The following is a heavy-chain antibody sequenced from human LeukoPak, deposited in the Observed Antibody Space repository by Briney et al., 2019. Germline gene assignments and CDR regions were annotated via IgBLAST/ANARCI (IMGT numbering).Heavy chain of an antibody. CDR2: INHSGST. Sequence: KASETLSLTCAVYGGSFSGYYWSWIRQPPGKGLEWIGEINHSGSTNYNPSLKSRVTISVDTSKNQISLKLSSVTAADTAVYYCARERQQLTYFDYWGQGTLVTVSS. CDR3: ARERQQLTYFDY. V-gene: IGHV4-34*01. D-gene: IGHD6-13*01. J-gene: IGHJ4*02. CDR1: GGSFSGYY.